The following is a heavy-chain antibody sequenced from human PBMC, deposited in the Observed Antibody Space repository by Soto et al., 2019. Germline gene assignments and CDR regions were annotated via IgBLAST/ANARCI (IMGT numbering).Heavy chain of an antibody. CDR2: ISGSGGST. D-gene: IGHD2-15*01. Sequence: GGSLRLSCAASGFTFSSYAMSWVRQAPGKGLEWVSAISGSGGSTYYADSVKGRFTISRDNSKNTLYLQMNSLRAEDTAVYYCAKDSTVVVVAATPFDYWGQGTLVTVSS. CDR3: AKDSTVVVVAATPFDY. CDR1: GFTFSSYA. V-gene: IGHV3-23*01. J-gene: IGHJ4*02.